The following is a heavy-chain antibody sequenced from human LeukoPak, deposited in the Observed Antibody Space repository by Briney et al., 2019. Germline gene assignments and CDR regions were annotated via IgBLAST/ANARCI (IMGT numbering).Heavy chain of an antibody. CDR1: GGSISSGGYH. Sequence: SETLSLTCTVSGGSISSGGYHWSWIRQHPGKGLEWIGYIHYSGSTYYNPSLKSRITISVDTSKNQFSLKLSSVTAADTAVYYCARDNGSGSYYTFDIWGQGTMVTVSS. J-gene: IGHJ3*02. CDR2: IHYSGST. V-gene: IGHV4-31*03. CDR3: ARDNGSGSYYTFDI. D-gene: IGHD3-10*01.